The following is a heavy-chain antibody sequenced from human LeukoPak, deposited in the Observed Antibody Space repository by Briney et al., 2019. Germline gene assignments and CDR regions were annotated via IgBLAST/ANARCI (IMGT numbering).Heavy chain of an antibody. CDR3: ARDHILTGYPRHNWFDP. J-gene: IGHJ5*02. CDR1: GGSISSSSYY. V-gene: IGHV4-39*07. Sequence: SETLSLTCTVSGGSISSSSYYWGWIRQPPGKGLEWIGSIYYSGSTYYNPSLKSRVTISVDTSKNQFSLKLSSVTAADTAVYYCARDHILTGYPRHNWFDPWGQGTLVTVSS. CDR2: IYYSGST. D-gene: IGHD3-9*01.